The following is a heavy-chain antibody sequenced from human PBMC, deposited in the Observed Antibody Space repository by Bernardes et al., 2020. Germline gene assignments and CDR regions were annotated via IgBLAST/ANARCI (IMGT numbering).Heavy chain of an antibody. CDR3: ARYRYPNGLDV. D-gene: IGHD1-26*01. CDR1: GFAFDTHW. CDR2: IKQDGSEK. Sequence: GGSLRLSCVASGFAFDTHWMGWVRQAPGKGLEWVANIKQDGSEKYYGDSLRGRLSISMDNTKTSLYLQMNSLRADDTAIYYCARYRYPNGLDVWGQGTTVIVSS. V-gene: IGHV3-7*01. J-gene: IGHJ6*02.